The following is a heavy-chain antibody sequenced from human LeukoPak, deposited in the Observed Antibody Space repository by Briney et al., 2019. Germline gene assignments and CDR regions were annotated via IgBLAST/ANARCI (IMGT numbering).Heavy chain of an antibody. CDR2: ISAYNGNT. CDR1: GYTFTGYY. V-gene: IGHV1-18*04. Sequence: ASVKVSCKASGYTFTGYYMHWVRQAPGQGLEWMGWISAYNGNTNYAQKLQGRVTMTTDTSTSTAYMELRSLRSDDTAVYYCAKDQYPSGFDPWGQGTLVTVSS. CDR3: AKDQYPSGFDP. D-gene: IGHD2-2*01. J-gene: IGHJ5*02.